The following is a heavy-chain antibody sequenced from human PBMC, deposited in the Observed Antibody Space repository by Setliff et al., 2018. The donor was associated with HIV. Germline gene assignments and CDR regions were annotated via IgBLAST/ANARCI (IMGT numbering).Heavy chain of an antibody. Sequence: PGGSLRLSCAASGFTFSTSGMNWVRQAPGKGLEWVSSISSRGGSVYYADSVRGRFTISRDNANNLLYLQMNSLRAEDSAVYYCARSQPMAQGVTPFDYWGQGVLVTVSS. V-gene: IGHV3-21*04. D-gene: IGHD3-10*01. CDR1: GFTFSTSG. CDR3: ARSQPMAQGVTPFDY. CDR2: ISSRGGSV. J-gene: IGHJ4*02.